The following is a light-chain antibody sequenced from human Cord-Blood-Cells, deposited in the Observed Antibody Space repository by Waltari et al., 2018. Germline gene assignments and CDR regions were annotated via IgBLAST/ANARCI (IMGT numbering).Light chain of an antibody. CDR1: QSVLYSSNNKNY. V-gene: IGKV4-1*01. Sequence: DIVMTQSPDPLAVSLGERATINCKASQSVLYSSNNKNYSAGYQQKPGQPPKPLIYWASTRESGVPDRFSGSGSGTDFTLTISSLQAEDVAVYYCQQYYSTPRTFGQGTKVEIK. CDR3: QQYYSTPRT. CDR2: WAS. J-gene: IGKJ1*01.